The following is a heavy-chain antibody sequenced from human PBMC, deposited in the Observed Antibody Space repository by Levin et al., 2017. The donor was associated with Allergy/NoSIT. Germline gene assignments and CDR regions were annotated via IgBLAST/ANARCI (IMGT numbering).Heavy chain of an antibody. CDR1: GGSFSGYY. Sequence: SQTLSLTCAVYGGSFSGYYWSWIRQPPGKGLEWIGEINHSGSTNYNPSLKSRVTISVDTSKNQFSLKLSSVTAADTAVYYCARGNSPFGRCSSTSCRKPYFDYWGQGTLVTVSS. J-gene: IGHJ4*02. D-gene: IGHD2-2*01. CDR3: ARGNSPFGRCSSTSCRKPYFDY. V-gene: IGHV4-34*01. CDR2: INHSGST.